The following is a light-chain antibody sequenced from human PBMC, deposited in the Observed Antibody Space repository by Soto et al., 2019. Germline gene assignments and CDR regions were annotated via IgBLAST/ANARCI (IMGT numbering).Light chain of an antibody. Sequence: DIQMTQSPSTLAASIGYRVTITCRAGQNINRWLAWYQQKPGKAPKVLIYDASRLESGVPSRFSGNGSGTEFTLTITSLHPDDFATYYCQQYDGYFGPG. V-gene: IGKV1-5*01. J-gene: IGKJ3*01. CDR2: DAS. CDR3: QQYDGY. CDR1: QNINRW.